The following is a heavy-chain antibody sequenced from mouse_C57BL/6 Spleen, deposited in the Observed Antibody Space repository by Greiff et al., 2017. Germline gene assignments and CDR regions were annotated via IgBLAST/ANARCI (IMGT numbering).Heavy chain of an antibody. D-gene: IGHD2-4*01. Sequence: GGGLVQPNASLKLSCAASCFPFITYAMHWVRQAPGKGLEWVARTRSKCSNNATYYADSVKDRFTISRDDSKSMLHLQMNNLKTEYAAMYYCVRDHYDYPFDYWGQGTLVTVSA. J-gene: IGHJ3*01. V-gene: IGHV10-3*01. CDR2: TRSKCSNNAT. CDR3: VRDHYDYPFDY. CDR1: CFPFITYA.